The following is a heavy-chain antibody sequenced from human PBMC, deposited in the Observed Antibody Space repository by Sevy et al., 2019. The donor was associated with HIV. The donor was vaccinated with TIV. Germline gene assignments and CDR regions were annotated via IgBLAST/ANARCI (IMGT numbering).Heavy chain of an antibody. CDR3: ARGGSDGNY. D-gene: IGHD5-12*01. V-gene: IGHV1-2*02. CDR2: INAASGVT. J-gene: IGHJ4*02. Sequence: ASVKVSCKASGYTFSDYSIYWIRQAPGQGFEWMGWINAASGVTNFAQKFQGRVTMTRDTSINTAYMEVYRLTSGDTAVYYCARGGSDGNYWGQGTLVTVSS. CDR1: GYTFSDYS.